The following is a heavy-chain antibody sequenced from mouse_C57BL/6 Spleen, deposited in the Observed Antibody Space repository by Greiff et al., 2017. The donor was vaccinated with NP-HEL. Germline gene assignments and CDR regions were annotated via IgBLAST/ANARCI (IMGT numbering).Heavy chain of an antibody. Sequence: VQLQQPGAELVKPGASVKLSCKASGYTFTSYWMHWVKQRPGQGLEWIGMIHPNSGSTNYNEKFKSKATLTVDKSSSTAYMQLSSLTSEDSAVYYCARWAAQAGFAYWGQGTLVTVSA. D-gene: IGHD3-2*02. CDR3: ARWAAQAGFAY. CDR2: IHPNSGST. J-gene: IGHJ3*01. V-gene: IGHV1-64*01. CDR1: GYTFTSYW.